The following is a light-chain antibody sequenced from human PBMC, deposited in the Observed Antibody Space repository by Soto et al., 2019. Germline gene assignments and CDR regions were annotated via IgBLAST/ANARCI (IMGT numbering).Light chain of an antibody. Sequence: QSVLTQPASVSVSTGQSITISCTGTSSDVGSYNLVSWYQQHPGKAPKLMIYEVSKRPSGVSNRFSGSKSGNTASLTISGLQAEDEADYYCCSYAGSSIPYVFGTGTKVTVL. J-gene: IGLJ1*01. V-gene: IGLV2-23*02. CDR3: CSYAGSSIPYV. CDR2: EVS. CDR1: SSDVGSYNL.